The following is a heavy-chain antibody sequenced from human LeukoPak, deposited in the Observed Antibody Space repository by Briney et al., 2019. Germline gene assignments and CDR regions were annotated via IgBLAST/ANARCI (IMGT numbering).Heavy chain of an antibody. CDR1: GFTFSSYS. J-gene: IGHJ4*02. Sequence: GGSLRLSCAASGFTFSSYSMNWVRQAPGKGLEWVSSISSSSRYIYYAGPVKGRFTISRDNAKNSLYLQMNSLRAEDTAVYYCARRKLPSPDYWGQGTLVTVSS. V-gene: IGHV3-21*01. D-gene: IGHD1-7*01. CDR3: ARRKLPSPDY. CDR2: ISSSSRYI.